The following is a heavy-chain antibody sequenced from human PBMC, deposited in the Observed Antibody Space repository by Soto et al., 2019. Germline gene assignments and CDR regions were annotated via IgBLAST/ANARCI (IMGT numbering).Heavy chain of an antibody. Sequence: ASLKVSCKASGYTFTSYGISWVRQAPGQGLEWMGWISAYNGNTNYAQKLQGRVTMTTDTSTSTAYMELRSLRSDDTAVYYCARVALGGCSSTSCYGRWFDPWGQGTLVTVSS. CDR1: GYTFTSYG. V-gene: IGHV1-18*01. J-gene: IGHJ5*02. CDR2: ISAYNGNT. D-gene: IGHD2-2*01. CDR3: ARVALGGCSSTSCYGRWFDP.